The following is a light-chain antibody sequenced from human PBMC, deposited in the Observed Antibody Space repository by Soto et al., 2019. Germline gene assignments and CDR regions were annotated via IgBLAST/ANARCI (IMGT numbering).Light chain of an antibody. Sequence: DIQMTQSPSTLSASVGDRVTITCRASQSISSWMAWYQQKPGKAPKLLIYDASKLESGVPSRFSGSGSGTELTFTIVSLQPDDFATYYCQQVKRYPLTLGGGTKV. V-gene: IGKV1-5*01. J-gene: IGKJ4*01. CDR1: QSISSW. CDR2: DAS. CDR3: QQVKRYPLT.